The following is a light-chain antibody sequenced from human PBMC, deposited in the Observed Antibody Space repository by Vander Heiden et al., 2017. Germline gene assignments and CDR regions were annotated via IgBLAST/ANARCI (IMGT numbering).Light chain of an antibody. CDR2: QDN. J-gene: IGLJ3*02. V-gene: IGLV3-1*01. CDR1: RLGDKY. Sequence: SYELTQPPSVSVSPGQTARITRSGDRLGDKYACWYQQKPGQSPVLVIYQDNRRPSGIPERFSGSTSANTATLTISGTQPMDEADYYCQAWDNNIMMFGGGTKLTVL. CDR3: QAWDNNIMM.